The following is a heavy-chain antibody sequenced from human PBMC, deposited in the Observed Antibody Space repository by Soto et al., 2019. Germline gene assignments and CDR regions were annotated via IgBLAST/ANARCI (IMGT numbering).Heavy chain of an antibody. Sequence: EASVKVSCKASGFTFTSSAMQWVRQARGQRLEWIGWIVVGSGNTNYAQKFQERVTITRDMSTSTAYMELSSLRSEDTAVYYCAAEWMDSSSWYSPYYYYGMDVWGQGTTVTVSS. V-gene: IGHV1-58*02. D-gene: IGHD6-13*01. J-gene: IGHJ6*02. CDR2: IVVGSGNT. CDR3: AAEWMDSSSWYSPYYYYGMDV. CDR1: GFTFTSSA.